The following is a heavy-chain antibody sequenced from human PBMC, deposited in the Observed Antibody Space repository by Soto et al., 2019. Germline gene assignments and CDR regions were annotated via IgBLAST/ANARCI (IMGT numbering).Heavy chain of an antibody. Sequence: GGSLRLSCAASGFTFSSYAMHWVRQAPGKGLEWVAVISYDGSNKYYADSVKGRFTISRDNSKNTLYLQMNSLRAEDTAVYYCARYGDYPTAFDYWGQGTLVTVSS. J-gene: IGHJ4*02. D-gene: IGHD4-17*01. CDR3: ARYGDYPTAFDY. CDR1: GFTFSSYA. V-gene: IGHV3-30-3*01. CDR2: ISYDGSNK.